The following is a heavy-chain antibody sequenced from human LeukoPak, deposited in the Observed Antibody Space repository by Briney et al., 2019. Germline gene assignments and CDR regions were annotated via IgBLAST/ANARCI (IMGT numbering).Heavy chain of an antibody. CDR1: GGSISSGDYY. CDR3: ARASPQNIKTASRLYGGLFDY. CDR2: IYYSGST. Sequence: SETLSLTCTVSGGSISSGDYYWSWIRQPPGKGLEWIGYIYYSGSTNYNPSLKSRVTISVDTSKNQFSLKLSSVTAADTAVYYCARASPQNIKTASRLYGGLFDYWGQGTLVTVSS. D-gene: IGHD4-23*01. J-gene: IGHJ4*02. V-gene: IGHV4-61*08.